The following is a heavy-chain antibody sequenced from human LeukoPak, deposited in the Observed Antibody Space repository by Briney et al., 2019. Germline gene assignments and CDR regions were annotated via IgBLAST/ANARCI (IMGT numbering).Heavy chain of an antibody. CDR2: ISAYNGNT. V-gene: IGHV1-18*01. CDR3: ARRSFIGYCSSTSCYGMDV. CDR1: GYTFTSYG. J-gene: IGHJ6*02. Sequence: ASVKVSCKASGYTFTSYGISWVRQAPGQGLEWMGWISAYNGNTNYAQKLQGRVTMPTDTSTSTAYMELRRLRSDDTAVYYCARRSFIGYCSSTSCYGMDVWGQGTTVTVSS. D-gene: IGHD2-2*01.